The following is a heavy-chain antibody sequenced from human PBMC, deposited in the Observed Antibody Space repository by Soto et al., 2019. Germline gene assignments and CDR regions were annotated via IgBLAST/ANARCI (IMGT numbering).Heavy chain of an antibody. CDR3: ARLTYSHGYYFDY. V-gene: IGHV4-39*01. CDR1: VGSIISSDYY. Sequence: SQTLSLTCTFSVGSIISSDYYWGWIRQPPGKGLEWIGSWYYSGSTYYNPSLKSRVTISADTSKNQFSLKVTSVTAADTAVYYCARLTYSHGYYFDYWGQGTLVTVSS. D-gene: IGHD5-18*01. CDR2: WYYSGST. J-gene: IGHJ4*02.